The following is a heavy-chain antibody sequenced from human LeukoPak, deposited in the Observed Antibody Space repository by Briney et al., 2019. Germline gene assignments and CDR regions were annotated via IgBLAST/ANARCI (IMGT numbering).Heavy chain of an antibody. Sequence: PGGSLRLSCSASGFTFSNYAMHWVRQAPGEGLDYLSAITTDGVGTFYADSVTGRFTISRDNAKNSLYLQMNSLRDEDTAVYYCARVRGYSYGMYDYWGQGTLVTVSS. CDR1: GFTFSNYA. D-gene: IGHD5-18*01. CDR3: ARVRGYSYGMYDY. J-gene: IGHJ4*02. CDR2: ITTDGVGT. V-gene: IGHV3-64*04.